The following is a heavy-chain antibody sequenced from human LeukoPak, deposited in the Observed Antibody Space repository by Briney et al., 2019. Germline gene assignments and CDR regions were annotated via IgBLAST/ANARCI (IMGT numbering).Heavy chain of an antibody. CDR2: IYSGGST. D-gene: IGHD3-22*01. Sequence: PGGSLRLSCAASGFTFSSYWMSWVRQAPGRWLEWVSGIYSGGSTYYADSEKGRFTISRDNSKNTLYLQMNSLRAEDTAVYYCARTTYYYDSSGYFDYWGQGTLVTVSS. CDR3: ARTTYYYDSSGYFDY. CDR1: GFTFSSYW. V-gene: IGHV3-53*01. J-gene: IGHJ4*02.